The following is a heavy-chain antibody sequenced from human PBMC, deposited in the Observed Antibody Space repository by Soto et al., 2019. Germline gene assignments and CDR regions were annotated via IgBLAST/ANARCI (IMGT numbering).Heavy chain of an antibody. CDR3: ARRYGYSFDY. J-gene: IGHJ4*02. CDR2: IYYSGTT. CDR1: GGSISSYY. V-gene: IGHV4-59*08. Sequence: QVQLQESGPGLVKPSETLSLTCTVSGGSISSYYWSWIRQPPGKGLEWIGYIYYSGTTNYNPSLKSRLTISGDTSKNQLSLKLSSVTAADPAVYYCARRYGYSFDYWGQGTLVTVSS. D-gene: IGHD5-18*01.